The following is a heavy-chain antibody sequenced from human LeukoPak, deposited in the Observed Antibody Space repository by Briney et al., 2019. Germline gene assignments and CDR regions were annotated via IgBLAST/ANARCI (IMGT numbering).Heavy chain of an antibody. CDR2: ISNSGSTI. D-gene: IGHD6-13*01. CDR1: GFTFSSYE. V-gene: IGHV3-48*03. CDR3: ARVAAAAGTGGLYFDY. J-gene: IGHJ4*02. Sequence: GGSLRLSCAASGFTFSSYEMNWVRQAPGKGLEWVSYISNSGSTIYSADSVKGRFTISRDNAKNSLYLQMNSLRAEDTAVYYCARVAAAAGTGGLYFDYWGQGTLVTVSS.